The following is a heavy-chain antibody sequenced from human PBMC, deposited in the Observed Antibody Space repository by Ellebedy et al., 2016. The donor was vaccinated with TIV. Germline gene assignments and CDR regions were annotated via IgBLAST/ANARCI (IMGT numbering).Heavy chain of an antibody. V-gene: IGHV3-13*01. Sequence: GESLKISCAASGFTFSNYDMPWVRQATGKGLEWVSGIGTAGDTYYPGSVKGRFTISRENAKNSLFLQMNRRRDGDTAVYYCARGRYGPWGQGTLVTVSS. J-gene: IGHJ5*02. CDR1: GFTFSNYD. CDR2: IGTAGDT. D-gene: IGHD3-10*01. CDR3: ARGRYGP.